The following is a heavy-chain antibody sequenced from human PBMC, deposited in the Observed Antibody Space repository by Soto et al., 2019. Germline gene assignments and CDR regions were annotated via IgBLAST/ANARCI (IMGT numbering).Heavy chain of an antibody. J-gene: IGHJ4*02. CDR2: ISNAGSGNT. V-gene: IGHV1-3*01. D-gene: IGHD2-15*01. CDR3: AIPPHGRLLYYFDY. CDR1: GYPFPSFE. Sequence: ASVKVSCKTSGYPFPSFEVHWIRQAPGQRPEWMGGISNAGSGNTKYSQKFQDRLTITGDKRATTVYMALSSLTSEDTAVYYCAIPPHGRLLYYFDYWGQGTLVTVSS.